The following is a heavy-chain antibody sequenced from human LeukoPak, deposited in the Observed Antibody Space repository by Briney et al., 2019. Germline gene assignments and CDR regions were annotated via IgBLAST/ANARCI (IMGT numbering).Heavy chain of an antibody. Sequence: SVKVSCKASGGTFSSYAISWVRQAPGQGLEWMGGIIPIFGTANYAQKLQGRVTMTTDTSTSTAYMELRSLRSDDTAVYYCARELSGSYYEIDYWGQGTLVTVSS. J-gene: IGHJ4*02. V-gene: IGHV1-69*05. CDR2: IIPIFGTA. CDR1: GGTFSSYA. D-gene: IGHD1-26*01. CDR3: ARELSGSYYEIDY.